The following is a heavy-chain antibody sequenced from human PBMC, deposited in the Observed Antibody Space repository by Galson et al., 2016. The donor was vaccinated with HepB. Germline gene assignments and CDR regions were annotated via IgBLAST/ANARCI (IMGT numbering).Heavy chain of an antibody. CDR2: ISSDGGST. V-gene: IGHV3-74*01. CDR3: ARVAHYVWGSWDH. D-gene: IGHD3-16*01. CDR1: GFIFSDYW. Sequence: SLRLSCAASGFIFSDYWMHWLRQVPGKGLVWVSRISSDGGSTAYADSVEGRVTTSRDNAKNTVYLQMNSLRGEDTAVYYCARVAHYVWGSWDHWGQGTLVTVSS. J-gene: IGHJ4*02.